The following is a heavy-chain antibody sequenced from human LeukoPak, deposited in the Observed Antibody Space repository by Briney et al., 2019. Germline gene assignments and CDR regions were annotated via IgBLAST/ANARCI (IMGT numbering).Heavy chain of an antibody. CDR1: GFTSSNFA. Sequence: PGGSLRLSCEANGFTSSNFAMNRIRQAPGKGLGCFSGISGSTGRTYYADSVKGRFTISRDDSKNTVYLEMNNLRAEDTALYFCAKANCGSECFYIMDVWGQGTMVTVSS. J-gene: IGHJ6*02. CDR3: AKANCGSECFYIMDV. D-gene: IGHD3-16*01. CDR2: ISGSTGRT. V-gene: IGHV3-23*01.